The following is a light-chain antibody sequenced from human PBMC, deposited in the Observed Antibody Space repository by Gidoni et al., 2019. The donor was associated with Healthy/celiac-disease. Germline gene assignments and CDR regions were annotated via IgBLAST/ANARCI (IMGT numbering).Light chain of an antibody. V-gene: IGKV1-5*01. J-gene: IGKJ2*01. CDR2: DAS. CDR1: QSISSW. CDR3: QQYNSSPYT. Sequence: LTPYPSTLSASVGDRVTITCRASQSISSWLAWYKQKPGKAPKLLIYDASSLESGVPSRFIGSGSGTDFTLTISSLQPDDFATYYCQQYNSSPYTFGQGTKLEIK.